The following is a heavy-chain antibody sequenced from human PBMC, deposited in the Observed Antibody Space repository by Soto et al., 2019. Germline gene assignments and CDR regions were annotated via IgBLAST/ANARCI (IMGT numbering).Heavy chain of an antibody. CDR1: GFTFSSYG. J-gene: IGHJ3*02. CDR3: APHVSCSGGSCQYDAFAI. D-gene: IGHD2-15*01. Sequence: PGGSLRLSCAASGFTFSSYGMHWVRQAPGKGLEWVAVIWYDGSNKYYADSVKGRFTISRDNSKNTLYLQMNSLGAEDTAAYYCAPHVSCSGGSCQYDAFAIRGQGTMVTVSS. V-gene: IGHV3-33*01. CDR2: IWYDGSNK.